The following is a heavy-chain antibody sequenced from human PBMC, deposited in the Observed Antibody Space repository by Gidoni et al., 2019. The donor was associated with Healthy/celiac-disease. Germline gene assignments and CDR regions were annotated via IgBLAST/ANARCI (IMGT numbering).Heavy chain of an antibody. D-gene: IGHD5-12*01. J-gene: IGHJ4*02. V-gene: IGHV3-15*01. CDR3: TTGPPRRDGYYSGSDD. CDR1: GLTFNNVW. CDR2: IKSKSAGGTT. Sequence: EMQLEESGGGLVKPGGSLRLSCAASGLTFNNVWMSWVRQAPGKGLEWLGRIKSKSAGGTTEYAAPVKGRFTISRDDSKNKLFLRMNSLRTEDTAVYYCTTGPPRRDGYYSGSDDWGQGTLVTVSS.